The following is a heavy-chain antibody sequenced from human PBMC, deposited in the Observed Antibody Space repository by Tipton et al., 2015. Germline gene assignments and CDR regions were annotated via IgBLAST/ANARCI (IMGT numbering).Heavy chain of an antibody. Sequence: SLRLSCAASGFSFRSYAMSWVRQAPGKGLEWVSGISGGGGRTYYGDSVKGRFTISRDNSKNTLYLQMGSLRADDTAVYYCARPRNYYDNSGHDYWGLGTLVTVSS. CDR2: ISGGGGRT. J-gene: IGHJ4*02. CDR3: ARPRNYYDNSGHDY. CDR1: GFSFRSYA. D-gene: IGHD3-22*01. V-gene: IGHV3-23*01.